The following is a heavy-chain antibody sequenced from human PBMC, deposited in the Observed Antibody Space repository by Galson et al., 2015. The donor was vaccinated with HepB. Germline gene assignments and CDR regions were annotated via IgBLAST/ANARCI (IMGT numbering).Heavy chain of an antibody. Sequence: SVKVSCKASGGTFSSYAISWVRQAPGQGLEWMGGIIPIFGTANYAQKFQGRVTITADESTSTAYMELSSLRSEDTAVYYCARGERGGATFFHDAFDIWGQGTMVTVSS. V-gene: IGHV1-69*13. CDR1: GGTFSSYA. D-gene: IGHD1-26*01. CDR3: ARGERGGATFFHDAFDI. CDR2: IIPIFGTA. J-gene: IGHJ3*02.